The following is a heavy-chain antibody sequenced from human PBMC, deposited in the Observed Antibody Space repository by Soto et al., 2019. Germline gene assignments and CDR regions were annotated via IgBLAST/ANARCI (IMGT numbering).Heavy chain of an antibody. J-gene: IGHJ5*02. CDR3: ARAMGGSNWNYDANWFDP. CDR1: GGSVSSGSYY. V-gene: IGHV4-61*01. D-gene: IGHD1-7*01. CDR2: IYYSGST. Sequence: QVQLQESGPGLVKPSETLSLTCTVSGGSVSSGSYYWSWIRQPPGKGLEWIGYIYYSGSTNYNPSLQSRVTISGDTSKNQFSLKLSSVTAADTAVYYCARAMGGSNWNYDANWFDPWGQGTLVTVSS.